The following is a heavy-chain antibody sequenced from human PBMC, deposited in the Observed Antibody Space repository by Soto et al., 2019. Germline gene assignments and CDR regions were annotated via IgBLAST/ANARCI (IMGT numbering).Heavy chain of an antibody. CDR1: GGSLSDFY. CDR3: ARGLRASYGVRLSYYYYGMDV. CDR2: ISHSGST. Sequence: SETLSLTCVVYGGSLSDFYWGWIRQPPGQGLECIGEISHSGSTNYNPSLKSRVTISIDTSKNQFSLKLSSVTAADTAMYYCARGLRASYGVRLSYYYYGMDVWGQGTTVTVSS. V-gene: IGHV4-34*01. J-gene: IGHJ6*02. D-gene: IGHD3-10*01.